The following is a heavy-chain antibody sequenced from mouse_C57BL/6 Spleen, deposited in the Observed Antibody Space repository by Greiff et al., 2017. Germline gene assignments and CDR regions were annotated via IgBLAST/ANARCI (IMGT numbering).Heavy chain of an antibody. D-gene: IGHD1-1*01. J-gene: IGHJ2*01. Sequence: VMLVASGGCLVKPGGSLKLSCAASGFPFSSYAMSWVRQTPEKRLEWVATISDGGSYTYYPDNVKGRFTISRDNAKNNLYLQMSHLKSEDTAMYYCAGNGTSVVATSYFDYWGQGTTLTVSS. CDR2: ISDGGSYT. CDR1: GFPFSSYA. V-gene: IGHV5-4*03. CDR3: AGNGTSVVATSYFDY.